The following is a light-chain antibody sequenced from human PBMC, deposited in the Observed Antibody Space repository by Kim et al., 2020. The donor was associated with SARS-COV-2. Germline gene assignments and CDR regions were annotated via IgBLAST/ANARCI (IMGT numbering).Light chain of an antibody. Sequence: EIVLTQSPGTLSLSPGERATLSCRASQSVSSSYLAWYQLQPGQAPRLLIYGASSRATGLPDRFSGSGSGTDFTLTISRLEPEVFAVYYCQQYGSSPRTFGQGTKVDIK. CDR1: QSVSSSY. CDR3: QQYGSSPRT. CDR2: GAS. J-gene: IGKJ1*01. V-gene: IGKV3-20*01.